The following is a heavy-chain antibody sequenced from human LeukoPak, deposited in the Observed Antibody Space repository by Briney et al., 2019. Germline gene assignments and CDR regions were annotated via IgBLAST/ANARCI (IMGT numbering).Heavy chain of an antibody. D-gene: IGHD5-12*01. CDR2: IKSKTDGGTT. J-gene: IGHJ4*02. CDR1: GFTFSNAW. Sequence: GGSLRLSCAASGFTFSNAWMSWVRQAPGKGLEWVGRIKSKTDGGTTDYAAPAKGRFTISRDVSKNTLYLQMNSLKTEDTAVYYCTTDFEVYSGYAFDYWGQGTLVTVSS. CDR3: TTDFEVYSGYAFDY. V-gene: IGHV3-15*01.